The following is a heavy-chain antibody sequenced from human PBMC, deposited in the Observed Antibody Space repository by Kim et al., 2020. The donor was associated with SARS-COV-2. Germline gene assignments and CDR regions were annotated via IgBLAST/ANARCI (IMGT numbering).Heavy chain of an antibody. CDR3: ATYGYSSSWYEGGFDY. D-gene: IGHD6-13*01. Sequence: SVKVSCKASGGTFSSYAISWVRQAPGQGLEWMGGIIPIFGTANYAQKFQGRVTITADESTSTAYMELSSLRSEDTAVYYCATYGYSSSWYEGGFDYWGQGTLVTVSS. CDR2: IIPIFGTA. V-gene: IGHV1-69*13. CDR1: GGTFSSYA. J-gene: IGHJ4*02.